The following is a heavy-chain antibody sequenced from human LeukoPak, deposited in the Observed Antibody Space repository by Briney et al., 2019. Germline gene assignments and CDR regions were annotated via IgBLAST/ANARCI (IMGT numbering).Heavy chain of an antibody. D-gene: IGHD3-9*01. CDR3: TTALVALRYFDWLSTHFDY. J-gene: IGHJ4*02. CDR1: GFTFSNAW. V-gene: IGHV3-15*01. Sequence: PGGSLRLSCAASGFTFSNAWMSWVRQAPGKGLEWVGRIKSKTDGGTTDYAAPVKGRFTISRDDSKNTLYLQMNSLKTEDTAVCYCTTALVALRYFDWLSTHFDYWGQGTLVTVSS. CDR2: IKSKTDGGTT.